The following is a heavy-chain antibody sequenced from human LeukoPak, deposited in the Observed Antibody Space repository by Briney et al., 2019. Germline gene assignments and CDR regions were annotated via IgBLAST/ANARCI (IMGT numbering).Heavy chain of an antibody. CDR2: ISGSGGST. J-gene: IGHJ4*02. CDR1: GFTFSSYA. D-gene: IGHD3-16*02. CDR3: AKDEAYYDYVWGSHRYTFDY. Sequence: GGSLRLSCAASGFTFSSYAMSWVRQAPGKGLEWVSAISGSGGSTYYADSVKGRFTISRDNSKNTLYLQMNSLRAEDTAVYYCAKDEAYYDYVWGSHRYTFDYWGQGTLVTVSS. V-gene: IGHV3-23*01.